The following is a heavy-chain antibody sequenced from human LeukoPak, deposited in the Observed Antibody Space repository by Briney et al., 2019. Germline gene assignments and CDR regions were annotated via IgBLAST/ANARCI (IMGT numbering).Heavy chain of an antibody. V-gene: IGHV3-30*18. D-gene: IGHD2-21*01. CDR2: ILYDGIDK. CDR1: GFAFSSYD. Sequence: GGSLRLSCAASGFAFSSYDMHWVRQSPDKGLEWVAVILYDGIDKYYADSVKGRFTISRDNSKNTLYLQMNSLRTEDTAVYYCVKPQYCGDRCSTWFDPWGQGTLVIVSS. J-gene: IGHJ5*02. CDR3: VKPQYCGDRCSTWFDP.